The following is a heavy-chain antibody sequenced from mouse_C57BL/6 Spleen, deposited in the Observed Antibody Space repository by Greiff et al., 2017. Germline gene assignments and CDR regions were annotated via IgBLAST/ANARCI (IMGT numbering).Heavy chain of an antibody. CDR1: GFTFTSYA. J-gene: IGHJ2*01. V-gene: IGHV5-4*01. CDR3: AREARGNQGYFDY. Sequence: EVKLVESGAGLVKPGGSLKLSCAASGFTFTSYAMSWVRQTPEKRLEWVATFSDCDSYTNYTEHVKGRFTISRDNAKNTLYLQMSHLKSEDTAMYYCAREARGNQGYFDYWGQGTPLTVSS. D-gene: IGHD2-1*01. CDR2: FSDCDSYT.